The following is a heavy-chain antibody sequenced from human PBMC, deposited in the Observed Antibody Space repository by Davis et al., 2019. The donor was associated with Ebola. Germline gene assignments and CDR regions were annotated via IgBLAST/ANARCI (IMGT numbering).Heavy chain of an antibody. J-gene: IGHJ4*02. V-gene: IGHV3-33*01. CDR2: IWYDGSNK. CDR3: ARELWFRECNFDY. Sequence: PGGSLRLSCAASGFTFSSYGMHWVRQAPGKGLGWVAVIWYDGSNKYYADSVKGRFTISRDNSKNTLDLQMNSLRAEDTAVYYCARELWFRECNFDYWGQGTLVTVSS. D-gene: IGHD3-10*01. CDR1: GFTFSSYG.